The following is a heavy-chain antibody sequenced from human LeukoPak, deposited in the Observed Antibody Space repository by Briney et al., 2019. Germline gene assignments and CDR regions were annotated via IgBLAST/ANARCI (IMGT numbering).Heavy chain of an antibody. Sequence: KSSQTLSLTCTVSGGSISSGSYYWSWIRQPAGKGLEWIGRIYTSGSTNYNPSLKSRVTISVDTSKNQFSLKLSSVTAADTAVYYCARGGDSSGYYLFYYWGQGTLVTVSS. CDR2: IYTSGST. J-gene: IGHJ4*02. D-gene: IGHD3-22*01. CDR1: GGSISSGSYY. V-gene: IGHV4-61*02. CDR3: ARGGDSSGYYLFYY.